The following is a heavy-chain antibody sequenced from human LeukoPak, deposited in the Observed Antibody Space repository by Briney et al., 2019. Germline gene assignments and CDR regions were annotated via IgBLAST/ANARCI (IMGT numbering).Heavy chain of an antibody. V-gene: IGHV3-53*01. J-gene: IGHJ4*02. Sequence: QPGGSLRLSCVASGFTVSSNYMSWVRQAPGKGLEWVSVIYSAGNTYYADSVKGRFTISRHNSKNTLYLQMSSLRAEDAAVYYCAKSHSEVQRGYFDCWGQGTLVTVSS. CDR1: GFTVSSNY. CDR2: IYSAGNT. D-gene: IGHD1-1*01. CDR3: AKSHSEVQRGYFDC.